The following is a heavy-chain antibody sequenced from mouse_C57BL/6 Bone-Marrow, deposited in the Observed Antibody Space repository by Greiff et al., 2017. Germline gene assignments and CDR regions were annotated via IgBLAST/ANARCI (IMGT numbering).Heavy chain of an antibody. Sequence: QVQLQQSGAELARPGASVKLSCKASGYTFTSYGISWVKQRPGQGLEWIGEIYPRSGNTYYNEKFKGQATLTSDTSSSTAYLELRSLTSEDSAVYFCAREGNYYGSSYFDYWGQGTTLTVSS. CDR2: IYPRSGNT. D-gene: IGHD1-1*01. J-gene: IGHJ2*01. V-gene: IGHV1-81*01. CDR3: AREGNYYGSSYFDY. CDR1: GYTFTSYG.